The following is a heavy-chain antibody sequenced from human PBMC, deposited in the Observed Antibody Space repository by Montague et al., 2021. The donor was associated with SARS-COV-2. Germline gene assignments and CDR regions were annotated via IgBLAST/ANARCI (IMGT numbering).Heavy chain of an antibody. CDR1: GDSISNYS. CDR2: IYYSGST. J-gene: IGHJ6*02. V-gene: IGHV4-59*08. D-gene: IGHD4-11*01. Sequence: SETLSLTCSVSGDSISNYSWSWIRQSPGKGLEWIGYIYYSGSTNYNPSLTSRVTISVDTSKNQVSLKLTSVTAADTAVYYCAGQLRVTTVTSHMYHYAMDVWGQGTTVTVSS. CDR3: AGQLRVTTVTSHMYHYAMDV.